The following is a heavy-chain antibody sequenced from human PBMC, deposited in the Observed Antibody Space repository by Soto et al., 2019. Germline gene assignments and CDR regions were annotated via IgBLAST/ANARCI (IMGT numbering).Heavy chain of an antibody. D-gene: IGHD1-26*01. V-gene: IGHV3-74*01. CDR1: GFTFNIYW. J-gene: IGHJ6*01. CDR2: INSDTSST. Sequence: EVQLVESGGGLVQPGGSLRLSCAASGFTFNIYWMHWVRQAPGKGLVWVSRINSDTSSTNYADSVKGRFTISRDNAKNTLYLQRNSIRFEDTAGYYCERGVRRGSYPYYYSAMDVWGQGTTVTVSS. CDR3: ERGVRRGSYPYYYSAMDV.